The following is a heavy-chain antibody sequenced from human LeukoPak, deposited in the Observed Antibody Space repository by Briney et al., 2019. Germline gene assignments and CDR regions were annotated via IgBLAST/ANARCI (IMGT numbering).Heavy chain of an antibody. V-gene: IGHV3-74*01. D-gene: IGHD6-6*01. CDR3: ARVIVPYYYGVDV. CDR2: INSDGSSI. CDR1: GFTFSSHW. Sequence: GGSLRLSCAASGFTFSSHWMHWVRQAPGKGLVWVSRINSDGSSISYADSVKGRFTISRDNAKNSLYLQMNSLRDEDTAVYYCARVIVPYYYGVDVWGQGTTVTVSS. J-gene: IGHJ6*02.